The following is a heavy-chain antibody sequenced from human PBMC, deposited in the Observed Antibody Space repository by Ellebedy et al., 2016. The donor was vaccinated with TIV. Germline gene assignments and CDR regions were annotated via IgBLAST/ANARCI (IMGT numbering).Heavy chain of an antibody. D-gene: IGHD1-26*01. V-gene: IGHV4-59*04. J-gene: IGHJ6*02. CDR2: IYHSGST. Sequence: MPGGSLRLSCTVSGGSVGGFYWSWIRQPPGKGLEWIGEIYHSGSTYYNPSLKSRVTISVDTSKNQFSLKLSSVTAADTAVYYCARHGEVGADYYGMDVWGQGTTVTVSS. CDR1: GGSVGGFY. CDR3: ARHGEVGADYYGMDV.